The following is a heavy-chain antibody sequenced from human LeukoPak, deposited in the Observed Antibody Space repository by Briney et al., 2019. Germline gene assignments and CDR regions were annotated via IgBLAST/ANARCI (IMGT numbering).Heavy chain of an antibody. D-gene: IGHD3-9*01. CDR3: ARLSKGRYFDYIFES. Sequence: SETLSLTCTVSGDSVSSTTYYWVWIRQPPGKGLEWMANIYYTGSTYSNPSLQSRVSMSVDTSKNQFSLTMSSLTAADTADYFCARLSKGRYFDYIFESWGQGTLVTVSS. CDR1: GDSVSSTTYY. V-gene: IGHV4-39*01. CDR2: IYYTGST. J-gene: IGHJ4*02.